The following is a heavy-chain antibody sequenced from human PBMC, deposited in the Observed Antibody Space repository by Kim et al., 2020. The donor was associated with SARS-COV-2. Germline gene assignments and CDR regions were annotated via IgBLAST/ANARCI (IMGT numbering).Heavy chain of an antibody. CDR3: ARAWVGYCSSTSCYTRLIDAIDI. Sequence: ASVKVSCKASGYTFTSYYMHWVRQAPGQGLEWMGIINPSGGSTSYAQKFQGRVTMTRDTSTSTVYMELSSLRSEDTAVYYCARAWVGYCSSTSCYTRLIDAIDIWGQGTMVTVSS. D-gene: IGHD2-2*02. V-gene: IGHV1-46*01. CDR1: GYTFTSYY. CDR2: INPSGGST. J-gene: IGHJ3*02.